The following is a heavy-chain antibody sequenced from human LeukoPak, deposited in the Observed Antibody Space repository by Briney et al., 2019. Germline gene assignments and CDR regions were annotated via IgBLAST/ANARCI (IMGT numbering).Heavy chain of an antibody. CDR2: ISGSGGST. Sequence: PGASLRLSCAASGFTFSSYAMSWVRQAPGKGPEWVSAISGSGGSTYYADSVKGRFTTSRDNSKNTLYLQMNRLRAEDTAVYYCAKDPEGGYSYGYSFDYWGQGTLVTVSS. CDR3: AKDPEGGYSYGYSFDY. J-gene: IGHJ4*02. CDR1: GFTFSSYA. D-gene: IGHD5-18*01. V-gene: IGHV3-23*01.